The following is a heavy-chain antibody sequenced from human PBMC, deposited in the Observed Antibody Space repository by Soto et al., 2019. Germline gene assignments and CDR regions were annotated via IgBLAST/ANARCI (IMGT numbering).Heavy chain of an antibody. Sequence: PGGSLRLSCAASGLTFSNYAMNWVRQAPGKGLEWVSAISGSGGSTYYADSVKGRFTISRDNSKNTLYLQMNSLRAEDTAVYYCAKDLSSLTYYDILTGPYYYYGMDVWGQGTTVTVSS. V-gene: IGHV3-23*01. J-gene: IGHJ6*02. CDR1: GLTFSNYA. CDR2: ISGSGGST. CDR3: AKDLSSLTYYDILTGPYYYYGMDV. D-gene: IGHD3-9*01.